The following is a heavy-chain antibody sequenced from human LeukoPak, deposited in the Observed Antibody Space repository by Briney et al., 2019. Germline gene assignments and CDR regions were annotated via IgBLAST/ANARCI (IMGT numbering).Heavy chain of an antibody. CDR3: ARGYYGSGGDY. Sequence: PSETLSLTCIVSGDSINSYSWNWIRQPPGKGLEWIGHVYYSGSTSYNPSLKSRVAISIDTSRNQFYLKLNSVTAADTAVYYCARGYYGSGGDYWGQGTLVTVSS. D-gene: IGHD3-10*01. CDR2: VYYSGST. CDR1: GDSINSYS. J-gene: IGHJ4*02. V-gene: IGHV4-59*01.